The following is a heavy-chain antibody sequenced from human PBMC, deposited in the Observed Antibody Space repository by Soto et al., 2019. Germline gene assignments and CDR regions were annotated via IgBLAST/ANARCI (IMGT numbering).Heavy chain of an antibody. CDR2: ISPDGRNK. CDR1: GIPFSSFG. Sequence: QVQLVESGGGVVQPGRSLRLSCAAAGIPFSSFGMHWVRQAPGKGLQWVAGISPDGRNKYFGDSMKGRFTISRDNSKNPLYLQMDGLRAEDTAVYYCAKDFLTPPLPWGQGTLVTVSS. J-gene: IGHJ5*02. CDR3: AKDFLTPPLP. V-gene: IGHV3-30*18.